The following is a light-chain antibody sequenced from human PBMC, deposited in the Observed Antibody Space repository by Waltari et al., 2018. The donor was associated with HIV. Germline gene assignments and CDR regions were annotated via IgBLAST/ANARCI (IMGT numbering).Light chain of an antibody. J-gene: IGLJ3*02. CDR2: YDN. CDR3: QVWDSSSDHWV. Sequence: SYVLTQPPSVSVAPGKTARITCGGNNIATKSVHWYQQKPGQAPVLVIYYDNDRPSGIPERFSGSNSGNTATQTISRVEAGDEADYYCQVWDSSSDHWVFGGGTQLTVL. CDR1: NIATKS. V-gene: IGLV3-21*04.